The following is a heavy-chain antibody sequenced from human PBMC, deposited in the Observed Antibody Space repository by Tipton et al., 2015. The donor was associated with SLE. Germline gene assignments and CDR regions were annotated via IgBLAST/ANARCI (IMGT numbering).Heavy chain of an antibody. Sequence: LRLSCTVSGGSISSYYWSWIRQPPGKGLEWIGYIYYSGSTNYNPSLKSRVTISVDTSENQFSLKLSSVTAADTAVYYCATSGSSGWYDYWGQGTLVTVSS. J-gene: IGHJ4*02. CDR1: GGSISSYY. V-gene: IGHV4-59*01. CDR3: ATSGSSGWYDY. CDR2: IYYSGST. D-gene: IGHD6-19*01.